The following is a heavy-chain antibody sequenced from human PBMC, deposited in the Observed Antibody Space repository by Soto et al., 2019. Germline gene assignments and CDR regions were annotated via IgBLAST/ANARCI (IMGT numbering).Heavy chain of an antibody. CDR2: YYSGST. D-gene: IGHD7-27*01. Sequence: QVQLQESGPGLVKPSETLSLTCSVAGASISSYYWSWIRQPPGKGLEWIGYYSGSTDYNPSLESRXTXXVDTSKNQLSLKLNSVTAADTAVYYCARDLGAFDIWGQGTMVIVSS. CDR3: ARDLGAFDI. J-gene: IGHJ3*02. V-gene: IGHV4-59*01. CDR1: GASISSYY.